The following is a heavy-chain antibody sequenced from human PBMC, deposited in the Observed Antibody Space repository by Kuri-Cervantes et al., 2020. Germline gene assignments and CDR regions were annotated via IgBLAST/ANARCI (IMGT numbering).Heavy chain of an antibody. CDR3: AREYYYDSSGYYGGHYYYGMDV. V-gene: IGHV4-39*02. CDR1: GDSISRSSYY. CDR2: IYYTGST. D-gene: IGHD3-22*01. Sequence: GSLSLTCTVSGDSISRSSYYWGWIRQPPGKGLEWIWSIYYTGSTSYNPSLKSRVTMSVDTSKNQFSLKLSSVTAADTAVYYCAREYYYDSSGYYGGHYYYGMDVWGQGTTVTVSS. J-gene: IGHJ6*02.